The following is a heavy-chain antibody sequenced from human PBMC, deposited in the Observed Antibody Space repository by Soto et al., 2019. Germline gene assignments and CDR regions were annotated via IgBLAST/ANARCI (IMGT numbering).Heavy chain of an antibody. V-gene: IGHV1-18*01. Sequence: GASVKVSCKASGYTFTSYGISWVRQAPGQGLEWMGWISAYNGNTNYAQKLQGRVTMTTDTSTSTAYMELRSLRSDDTAVYYCAREGHYDFWSGSSGLYAYWGQGTLVTVSS. CDR2: ISAYNGNT. J-gene: IGHJ4*02. CDR3: AREGHYDFWSGSSGLYAY. CDR1: GYTFTSYG. D-gene: IGHD3-3*01.